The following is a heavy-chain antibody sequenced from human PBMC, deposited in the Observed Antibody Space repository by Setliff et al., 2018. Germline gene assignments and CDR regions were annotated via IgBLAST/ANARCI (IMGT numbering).Heavy chain of an antibody. J-gene: IGHJ4*02. Sequence: GESLKISCKGSGYSFANYWIGWVRQMPGKGLEWMGIIYPGDSDTRYRPSFQGQVTISADKSINTAYLQWSSLKASDSATYYCVRDGSSPLDYWGQGTLVTVSS. V-gene: IGHV5-51*01. CDR3: VRDGSSPLDY. CDR1: GYSFANYW. D-gene: IGHD3-10*01. CDR2: IYPGDSDT.